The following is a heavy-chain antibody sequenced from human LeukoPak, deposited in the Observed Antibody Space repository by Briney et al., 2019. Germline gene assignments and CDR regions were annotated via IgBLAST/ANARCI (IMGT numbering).Heavy chain of an antibody. CDR3: ARAFYGSGPDYYYGMDV. CDR1: GGSISSGDYY. CDR2: IYVSGST. V-gene: IGHV4-30-4*01. Sequence: SETLSLTCTVSGGSISSGDYYWSWTRQPPGKGLEWIGYIYVSGSTYFNPSLKSRVTISVDTSKDQFSLKLSSVTAADTAVYYCARAFYGSGPDYYYGMDVWGQGTTVIVSS. D-gene: IGHD3-10*01. J-gene: IGHJ6*02.